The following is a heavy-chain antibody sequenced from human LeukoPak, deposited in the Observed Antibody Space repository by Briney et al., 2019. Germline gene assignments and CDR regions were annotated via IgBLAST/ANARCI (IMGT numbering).Heavy chain of an antibody. Sequence: SETLSLTCTVSGGSISSYYWSWIRQPPGKGLEWIGYIYYSGSTNYNPSLKSRVTMSVDTSKNQFSLKLSSVTAADTAVYYCARVSYSSGWSIDYWGQGTLVTVSS. CDR3: ARVSYSSGWSIDY. V-gene: IGHV4-59*12. CDR2: IYYSGST. CDR1: GGSISSYY. D-gene: IGHD6-19*01. J-gene: IGHJ4*02.